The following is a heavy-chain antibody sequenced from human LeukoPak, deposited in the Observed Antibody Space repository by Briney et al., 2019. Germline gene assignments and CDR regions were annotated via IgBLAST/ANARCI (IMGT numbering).Heavy chain of an antibody. D-gene: IGHD2-2*01. CDR3: AKTPPYCSSTSCPFDY. CDR2: ISGSGGST. CDR1: GFTFSSYA. J-gene: IGHJ4*02. V-gene: IGHV3-23*01. Sequence: GGSLRLSCAASGFTFSSYAMSWARQAPGKGLEWVSAISGSGGSTYYADSVKGRFTISRDNSKNTLYLQMNSLRAEDTAVYYCAKTPPYCSSTSCPFDYWGQGTLVTVSS.